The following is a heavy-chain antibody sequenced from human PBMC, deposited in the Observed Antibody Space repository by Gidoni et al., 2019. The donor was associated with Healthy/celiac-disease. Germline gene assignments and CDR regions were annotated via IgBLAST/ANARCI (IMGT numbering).Heavy chain of an antibody. Sequence: QVPLQPWVAGLLTPSETLSLTCSVSGRSFSCYYWSWIRQPPGKGLEWIGEINHSGSPNYNPTLKSRVTISVDTSKNQFSLKLSSVTAAETAVYYCARGITWRVVYGNWFDPWGQGTLVTVSS. D-gene: IGHD3-16*01. J-gene: IGHJ5*02. CDR3: ARGITWRVVYGNWFDP. CDR2: INHSGSP. V-gene: IGHV4-34*01. CDR1: GRSFSCYY.